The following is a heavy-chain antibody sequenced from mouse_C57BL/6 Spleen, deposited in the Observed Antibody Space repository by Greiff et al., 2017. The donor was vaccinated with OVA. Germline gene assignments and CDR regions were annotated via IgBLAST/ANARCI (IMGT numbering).Heavy chain of an antibody. CDR3: ASQGSYDGDAMDY. Sequence: EVQLVESGGDLVKPGGSLKLSCAASGFTFSSYGMSWVRQTPDKRLEWVATISSGGSYTYYPGSVKGRFTISREKAKNTLYLQMSSLNSEDTTMYYSASQGSYDGDAMDYWGQGTSVTVSS. CDR2: ISSGGSYT. D-gene: IGHD2-12*01. V-gene: IGHV5-6*01. CDR1: GFTFSSYG. J-gene: IGHJ4*01.